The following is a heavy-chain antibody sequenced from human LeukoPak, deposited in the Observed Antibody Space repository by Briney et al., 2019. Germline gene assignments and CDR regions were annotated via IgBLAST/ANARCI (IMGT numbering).Heavy chain of an antibody. J-gene: IGHJ4*02. CDR1: GYTFTSYD. CDR3: ARGGPIAVAGPPFDY. D-gene: IGHD6-19*01. V-gene: IGHV1-69*05. Sequence: GASVKVSCKASGYTFTSYDINWVRQAPGQGLEWMGGIIPIFGTANYAQKFQGRVTITTDESTSTAYMELSSLRSEDTAVYYCARGGPIAVAGPPFDYWGQGTLVTVSS. CDR2: IIPIFGTA.